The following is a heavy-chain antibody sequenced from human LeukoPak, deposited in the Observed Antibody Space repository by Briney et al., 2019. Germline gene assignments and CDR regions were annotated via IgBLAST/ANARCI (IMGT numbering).Heavy chain of an antibody. V-gene: IGHV1-2*02. CDR3: ARGRDGDYDFDY. D-gene: IGHD4-17*01. J-gene: IGHJ4*02. CDR1: GYTFTSYY. Sequence: ASVKVSCKASGYTFTSYYMHWVRQAPGQGLEWMGWINPNSGGTNYAQKFQGRVTMTRNTSISAAYMELSSLRSEDTAVYYCARGRDGDYDFDYWGQGTLVTVSS. CDR2: INPNSGGT.